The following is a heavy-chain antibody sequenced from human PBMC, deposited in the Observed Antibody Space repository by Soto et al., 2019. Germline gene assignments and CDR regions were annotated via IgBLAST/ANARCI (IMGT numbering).Heavy chain of an antibody. CDR3: AIAGRITMVRGVIIRPPLDY. V-gene: IGHV4-61*01. D-gene: IGHD3-10*01. Sequence: SETLSLTCTVSGGSVSSGRYYWSWIRQPPGKGLEWIGYIYYSGSTNYNPSLKSRVTISVDTSKNQFSLKLSSVTAADTAVYYCAIAGRITMVRGVIIRPPLDYWGQGTLVTVSS. CDR1: GGSVSSGRYY. J-gene: IGHJ4*02. CDR2: IYYSGST.